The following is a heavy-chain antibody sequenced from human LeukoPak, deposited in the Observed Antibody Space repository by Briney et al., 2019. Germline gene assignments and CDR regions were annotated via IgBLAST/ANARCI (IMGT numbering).Heavy chain of an antibody. V-gene: IGHV4-38-2*02. CDR1: GYSISSGYY. CDR3: ATTEVPAALVYAFDI. Sequence: PSETLSLTCTVSGYSISSGYYWGWIRQPPGKGLEWIGSIYHSGSTYYNPSLKSRVTISVDTSKNQFSLKLSSVTAADTAVYYCATTEVPAALVYAFDIWGQGTMVTVSS. J-gene: IGHJ3*02. D-gene: IGHD2-2*01. CDR2: IYHSGST.